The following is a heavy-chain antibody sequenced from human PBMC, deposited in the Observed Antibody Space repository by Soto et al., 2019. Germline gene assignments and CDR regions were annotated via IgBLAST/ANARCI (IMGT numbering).Heavy chain of an antibody. CDR3: ARGGGAARWGFDY. Sequence: QVQLVESGGGVVQPGRSLRLSCAASGFTFSSYGMHWVRQAPGKGLEWVAVIWYDGSNKYYADSVKGRFTISRDNSKNTLYLQMNSLRAEDTAVYYCARGGGAARWGFDYWGQGTLVTVSS. V-gene: IGHV3-33*01. CDR2: IWYDGSNK. CDR1: GFTFSSYG. D-gene: IGHD6-6*01. J-gene: IGHJ4*02.